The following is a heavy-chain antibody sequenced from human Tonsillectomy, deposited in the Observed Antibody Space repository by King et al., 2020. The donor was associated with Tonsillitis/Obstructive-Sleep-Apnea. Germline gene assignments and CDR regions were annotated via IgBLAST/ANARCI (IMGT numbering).Heavy chain of an antibody. CDR3: ARIPGSYHYYMDI. Sequence: QLVQSGGGLVQPGGSLRLSCAASGFAFSTYSINWVRQAPGKGLEWVLYISGGGTTIHYAESVKGRFTISRDYAKNSLYVQMNSLRDEDTAVYYCARIPGSYHYYMDIWGKGTTVTVSS. CDR2: ISGGGTTI. CDR1: GFAFSTYS. J-gene: IGHJ6*03. V-gene: IGHV3-48*02.